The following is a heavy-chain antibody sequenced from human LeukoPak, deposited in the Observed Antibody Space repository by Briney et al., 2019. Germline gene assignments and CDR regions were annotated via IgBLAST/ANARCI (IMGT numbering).Heavy chain of an antibody. Sequence: GGSLRLSCVASGFPFSSYWMTWVRQARGKGVEWVANIKQDGSKKSYVDSVKGRFTISRDNAKNSLYLQMNSLRAEDTAIYYCTRVGYIDEGIDYWGQGTLVTVSS. J-gene: IGHJ4*02. CDR1: GFPFSSYW. CDR2: IKQDGSKK. D-gene: IGHD5-24*01. V-gene: IGHV3-7*04. CDR3: TRVGYIDEGIDY.